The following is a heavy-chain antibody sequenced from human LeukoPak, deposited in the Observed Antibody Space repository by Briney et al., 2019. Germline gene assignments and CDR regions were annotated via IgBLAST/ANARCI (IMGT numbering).Heavy chain of an antibody. D-gene: IGHD3-16*01. CDR3: ASTITFGGVVG. Sequence: GGSLRLSCAASGFTFSSYAMSWVRQAPGKGLEWVSGLSGSGGSTYYADSVKGRFTISRDNSKNTLYLQMNSLRAEDTAVYYCASTITFGGVVGWGQGTLVTVSS. J-gene: IGHJ4*02. CDR1: GFTFSSYA. V-gene: IGHV3-23*01. CDR2: LSGSGGST.